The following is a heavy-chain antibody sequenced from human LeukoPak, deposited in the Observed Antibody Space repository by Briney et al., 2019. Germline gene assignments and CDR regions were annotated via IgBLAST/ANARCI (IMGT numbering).Heavy chain of an antibody. CDR1: GFTFSSYG. D-gene: IGHD3-3*01. J-gene: IGHJ3*02. CDR3: AKSRSGYPRVDAFDI. CDR2: IRYDGSNK. Sequence: GGSLRLSCAASGFTFSSYGMHWVRQAPGKGLEWVAFIRYDGSNKYYADSVKGRFTISRDNAKNSLYLQMNSLRAEDTALYYCAKSRSGYPRVDAFDIWGQGTMVTVSS. V-gene: IGHV3-30*02.